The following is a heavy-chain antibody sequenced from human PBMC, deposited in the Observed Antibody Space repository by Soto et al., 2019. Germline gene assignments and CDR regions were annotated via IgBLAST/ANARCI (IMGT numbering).Heavy chain of an antibody. D-gene: IGHD5-12*01. V-gene: IGHV4-39*01. CDR2: IYYSGST. J-gene: IGHJ4*02. Sequence: SETLSLTCTVSGGSISSSSYYWGWIRQPPGKGLEWIGSIYYSGSTYYNPSLKSRVTISVDTSKNQFSLKLSSVTAADTAVYYCASREVATTTDALDYWGQGTLVTVSS. CDR1: GGSISSSSYY. CDR3: ASREVATTTDALDY.